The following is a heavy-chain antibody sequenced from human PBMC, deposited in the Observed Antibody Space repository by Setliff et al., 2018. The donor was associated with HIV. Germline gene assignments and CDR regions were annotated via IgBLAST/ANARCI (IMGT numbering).Heavy chain of an antibody. CDR1: GFNYNNFA. V-gene: IGHV3-30*04. CDR3: ARAPSWQRQVDF. J-gene: IGHJ4*02. CDR2: ISYDGNYK. Sequence: PGGSLRLSCEVSGFNYNNFAMHWVRQASGKGLEWVAVISYDGNYKYYSDSVKGRFTISRDNSKNTLYLQMDSLRPKDTAAYYCARAPSWQRQVDFWGQGTLVTVSS. D-gene: IGHD6-25*01.